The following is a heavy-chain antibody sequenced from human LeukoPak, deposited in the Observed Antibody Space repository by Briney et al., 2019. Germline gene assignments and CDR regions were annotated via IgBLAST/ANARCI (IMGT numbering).Heavy chain of an antibody. CDR2: IDWKGRPT. CDR1: GFSYDDYA. CDR3: ARESHWILFDD. V-gene: IGHV3-20*04. Sequence: GGSLRHSCVASGFSYDDYAMAWLRQAPGRGLEWVSDIDWKGRPTSYADSVKGRFTISRDNAKKSLYLQMNSLRDEDTAVYYCARESHWILFDDWGQGTLVTVSS. J-gene: IGHJ4*02. D-gene: IGHD2-2*03.